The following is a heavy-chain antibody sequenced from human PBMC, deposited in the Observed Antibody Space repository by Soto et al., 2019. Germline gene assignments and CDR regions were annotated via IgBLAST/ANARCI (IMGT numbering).Heavy chain of an antibody. J-gene: IGHJ4*02. Sequence: QVQLVESEGGVVQPDRSLRLSCAASGFTSSSYAMRWVRQAPGKGLEWVAVISYDGSNEYYADSVKGRFTISRDNFKNTLYLQLSGLRADDTAVYHCARRGGGNSKYFFDCWGQGTLVTVSS. D-gene: IGHD2-21*02. V-gene: IGHV3-30-3*01. CDR2: ISYDGSNE. CDR1: GFTSSSYA. CDR3: ARRGGGNSKYFFDC.